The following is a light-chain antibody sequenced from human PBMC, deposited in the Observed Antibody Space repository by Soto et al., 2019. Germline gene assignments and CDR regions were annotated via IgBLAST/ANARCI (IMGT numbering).Light chain of an antibody. CDR2: GAS. V-gene: IGKV3-15*01. J-gene: IGKJ4*01. CDR3: QHYNNWLGT. CDR1: QSVISS. Sequence: EIVVTQSPALLSVSPGERVTLSCRASQSVISSIAWYQQKLGQAPRLLIYGASTRATGIPARFSVSGSGTEFFLTISSLQSEDFAMYYCQHYNNWLGTFGGGTKVDIK.